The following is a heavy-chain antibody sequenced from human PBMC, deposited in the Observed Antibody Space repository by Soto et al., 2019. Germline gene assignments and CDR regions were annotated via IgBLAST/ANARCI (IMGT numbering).Heavy chain of an antibody. CDR2: INPGGGST. Sequence: QVQLVQSGAEVKKPGASVKVSCKASGYTFTTYYMQWVRQAPGQGLEWMGIINPGGGSTNYAQKFPGRVTMTRDTSTSTVYMQLSSLRSEDTAVYYCAREAGFHTSGSREASDAFDIWGQGTMVTVSS. CDR1: GYTFTTYY. CDR3: AREAGFHTSGSREASDAFDI. D-gene: IGHD3-22*01. J-gene: IGHJ3*02. V-gene: IGHV1-46*01.